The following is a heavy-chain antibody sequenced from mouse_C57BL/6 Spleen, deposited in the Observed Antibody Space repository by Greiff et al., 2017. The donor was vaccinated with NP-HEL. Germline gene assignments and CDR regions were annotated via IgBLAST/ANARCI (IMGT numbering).Heavy chain of an antibody. CDR1: GYTFTSYW. CDR3: ARRLRLRDYYAMDY. D-gene: IGHD3-2*02. J-gene: IGHJ4*01. Sequence: QVQLKQPGAELVMPGASVKLSCKASGYTFTSYWMHWVKQRPGQGLEWIGEIDPSDSYTNYNQKFKGKSTLTVDKSSSTAYMQLSSLTSEDSAVYYCARRLRLRDYYAMDYWGQGTSVTVSS. CDR2: IDPSDSYT. V-gene: IGHV1-69*01.